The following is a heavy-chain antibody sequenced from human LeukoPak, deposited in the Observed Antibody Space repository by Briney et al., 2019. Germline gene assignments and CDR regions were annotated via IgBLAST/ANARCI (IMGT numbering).Heavy chain of an antibody. CDR1: GYTFTSYY. CDR2: INPSGGGT. Sequence: ASVRVSCKASGYTFTSYYMHWVRQAPGQGLEWMGIINPSGGGTSYAQKFQGRVTMTRDTSTSTVYMELSSLRSEDTAVYYCARDPPAGTDNSNFDYWGQGTLVTVSS. V-gene: IGHV1-46*01. D-gene: IGHD6-13*01. J-gene: IGHJ4*02. CDR3: ARDPPAGTDNSNFDY.